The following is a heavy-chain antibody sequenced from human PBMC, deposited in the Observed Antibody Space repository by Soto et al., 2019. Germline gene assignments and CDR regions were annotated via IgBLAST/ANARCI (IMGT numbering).Heavy chain of an antibody. J-gene: IGHJ5*02. CDR1: GFTFSNAW. CDR3: TTEQMVYASNWLDP. Sequence: PGGSLXLSCAASGFTFSNAWMSWVRQAPGKGLEWVGRIKSKTDGGTTDYAAPVKGRFTISRDDSKNTLYLQMNSLKTEDTAVYYCTTEQMVYASNWLDPWGQGTLVTVSS. V-gene: IGHV3-15*01. D-gene: IGHD2-8*01. CDR2: IKSKTDGGTT.